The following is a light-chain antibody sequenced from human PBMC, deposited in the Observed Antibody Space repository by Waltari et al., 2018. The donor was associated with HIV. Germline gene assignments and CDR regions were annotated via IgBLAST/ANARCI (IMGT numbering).Light chain of an antibody. J-gene: IGKJ5*01. CDR2: GAS. V-gene: IGKV4-1*01. CDR1: RSVLYSSNNKND. Sequence: DIVLTQSPDSLAVSLGERATITCKSSRSVLYSSNNKNDLAWYQQKPGQPPKLLIYGASTRESGVPDRFSGSGSGTDFTLSISGLQAEDVAVYCQQYYRSPITFGQGTRLEI. CDR3: QQYYRSPIT.